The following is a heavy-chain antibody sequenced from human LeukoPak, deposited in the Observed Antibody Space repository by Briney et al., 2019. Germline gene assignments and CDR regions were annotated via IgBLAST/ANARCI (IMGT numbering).Heavy chain of an antibody. V-gene: IGHV3-23*01. D-gene: IGHD3-22*01. CDR3: AKTPEDYDSSGYYYVGSD. Sequence: PGGSLRLSCAVSGLTFSNYAMSWVRQAPGKGLEWVSGISGSGATTYYADSVKGRFTISRDNSKHTQNLQMNSLRAEDTAVYYCAKTPEDYDSSGYYYVGSDWGQGTLVTVSS. CDR2: ISGSGATT. CDR1: GLTFSNYA. J-gene: IGHJ4*02.